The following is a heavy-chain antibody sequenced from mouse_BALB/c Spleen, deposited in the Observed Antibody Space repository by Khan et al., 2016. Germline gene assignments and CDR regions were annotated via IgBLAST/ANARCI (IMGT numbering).Heavy chain of an antibody. J-gene: IGHJ4*01. Sequence: EVKLLESGGGLVQPGGSLKLSCAASGFDFSGYWMSWVRQAPGKGLEWIGEINPDSNTINYTPSLKDKFIISRDNAKHTLYLQMSKVRSEDTALYYCATGRWYAAMDYWGQGASGTVSS. V-gene: IGHV4-1*02. CDR3: ATGRWYAAMDY. CDR2: INPDSNTI. CDR1: GFDFSGYW. D-gene: IGHD2-1*01.